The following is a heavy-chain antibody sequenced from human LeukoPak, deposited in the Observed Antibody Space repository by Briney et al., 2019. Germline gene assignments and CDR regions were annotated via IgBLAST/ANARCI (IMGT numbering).Heavy chain of an antibody. Sequence: SQTLSLTCTVSGGSISSGSYYWSWIRQPAGKGLEWIGRIYTSGNTNYNPSLKSRVTMSVDTSKYQFSLKLSSVTAADTAVYYCARLAGTDAFDVWGQGTMVTVPS. CDR3: ARLAGTDAFDV. V-gene: IGHV4-61*02. CDR2: IYTSGNT. CDR1: GGSISSGSYY. D-gene: IGHD6-19*01. J-gene: IGHJ3*01.